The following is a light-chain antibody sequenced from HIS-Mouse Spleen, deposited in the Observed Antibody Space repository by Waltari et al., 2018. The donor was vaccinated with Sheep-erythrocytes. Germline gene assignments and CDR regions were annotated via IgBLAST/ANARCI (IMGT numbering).Light chain of an antibody. CDR2: EVS. V-gene: IGLV2-8*01. CDR1: SSDVGGYNY. J-gene: IGLJ3*02. CDR3: SSYAGSNNWV. Sequence: QSALTQPRSVSGSPGQSVTISCTGTSSDVGGYNYVSWYQQHPGNAPNLMIYEVSKRPSGVPDRFSGSNSGNTASLTVSGLQAEDEADYYCSSYAGSNNWVFGGGTKLTVL.